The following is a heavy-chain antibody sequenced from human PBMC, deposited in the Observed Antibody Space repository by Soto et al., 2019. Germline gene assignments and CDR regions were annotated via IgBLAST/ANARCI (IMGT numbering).Heavy chain of an antibody. V-gene: IGHV1-18*01. D-gene: IGHD4-17*01. CDR1: GYTFTNYG. CDR3: AIYGGNSVYFDY. CDR2: INVYNGNT. J-gene: IGHJ4*02. Sequence: ASVKVSCKASGYTFTNYGISWVRQAPGQGLEWMGWINVYNGNTKYAQKVQGRVTMTTDTSTSTAYMELRSLRSDDTAVYYCAIYGGNSVYFDYWGQGTLVTVSS.